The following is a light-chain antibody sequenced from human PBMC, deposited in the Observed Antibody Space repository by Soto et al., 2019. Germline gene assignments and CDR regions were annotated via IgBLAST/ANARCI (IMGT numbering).Light chain of an antibody. CDR3: GTWDSSLSLYV. V-gene: IGLV1-51*02. Sequence: QSVLTQPPSVSAAPGQKVTISCSGSSSNIGNNYVSWYQQLPGTAPKLLIYENNKRPSGIPDRFSGSKSGTSATLGITGLQTGDEADYYCGTWDSSLSLYVFGTGTKLTV. CDR2: ENN. CDR1: SSNIGNNY. J-gene: IGLJ1*01.